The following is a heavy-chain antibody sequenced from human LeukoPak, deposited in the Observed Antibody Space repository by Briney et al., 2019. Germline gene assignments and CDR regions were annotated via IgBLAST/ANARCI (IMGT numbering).Heavy chain of an antibody. D-gene: IGHD1-26*01. CDR2: INHSGST. CDR1: GGSFSGYY. V-gene: IGHV4-34*01. CDR3: ARGRLREPRALYYYVDV. J-gene: IGHJ6*03. Sequence: PSETLSLTCAVYGGSFSGYYWSWIRQPPGKGLEWIGEINHSGSTNYNSSLKSRVTISVDTSKNQFSLKVSSVTAADTAVYYCARGRLREPRALYYYVDVWGKGTTVTVSS.